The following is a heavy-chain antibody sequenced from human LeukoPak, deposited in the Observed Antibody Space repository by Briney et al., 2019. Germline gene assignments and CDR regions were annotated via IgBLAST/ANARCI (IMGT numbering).Heavy chain of an antibody. CDR1: GGSISSSSYY. CDR2: IYYSGST. J-gene: IGHJ6*02. Sequence: KTSETLSLTCTVSGGSISSSSYYWGWIRQPPGKGLEWIGSIYYSGSTFYNPSLKSRLTISVDTSKNQFSLKLSSVTAADTAVYYCARVHAISYYYGMDVWGQGTTVTVSS. D-gene: IGHD2-8*01. V-gene: IGHV4-39*07. CDR3: ARVHAISYYYGMDV.